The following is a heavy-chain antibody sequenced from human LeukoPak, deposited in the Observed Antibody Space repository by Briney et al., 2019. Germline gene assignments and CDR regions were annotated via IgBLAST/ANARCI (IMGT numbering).Heavy chain of an antibody. CDR1: GGSFSGYY. D-gene: IGHD3-10*01. CDR2: INHSGST. J-gene: IGHJ5*02. CDR3: ARVKSYYYGSASGWFDP. V-gene: IGHV4-34*01. Sequence: SETLSLTCAVYGGSFSGYYWSWIRQSPGKGLEWIGEINHSGSTNYNPSLKSRVTISVDTSKNQFSLKLSSVTAADTAVYYCARVKSYYYGSASGWFDPWGQGTLVTVSS.